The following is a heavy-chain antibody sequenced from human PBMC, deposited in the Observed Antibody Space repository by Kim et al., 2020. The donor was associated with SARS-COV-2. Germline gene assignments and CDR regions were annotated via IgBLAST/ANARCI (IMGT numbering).Heavy chain of an antibody. J-gene: IGHJ6*02. V-gene: IGHV3-74*01. Sequence: TSYAASAKGRFTVSRDNAKNTLYLQMNSLRAEDTAVYYCARSRELDVWGQGTTVTVSS. CDR3: ARSRELDV. CDR2: T. D-gene: IGHD2-2*01.